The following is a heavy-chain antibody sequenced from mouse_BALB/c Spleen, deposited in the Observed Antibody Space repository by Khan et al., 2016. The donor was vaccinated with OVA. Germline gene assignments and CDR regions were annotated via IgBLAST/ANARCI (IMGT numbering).Heavy chain of an antibody. CDR2: MIYSGYT. CDR3: ARSTYRYAFAY. V-gene: IGHV3-8*02. Sequence: EVQLQESGPSLVQPSQTLSLTCSVTGVSITSGYWSWIRKFPGNKLEYMGYMIYSGYTYYNPSLNSRISITRHTSKNQYYLQLNSVTTEDTATYYCARSTYRYAFAYWGQGTLVTVSA. CDR1: GVSITSGY. J-gene: IGHJ3*01. D-gene: IGHD2-14*01.